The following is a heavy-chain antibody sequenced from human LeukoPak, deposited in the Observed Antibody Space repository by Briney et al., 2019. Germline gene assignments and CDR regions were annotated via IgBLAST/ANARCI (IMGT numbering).Heavy chain of an antibody. Sequence: PSETLSLTCAVSGYSITSGYYWGWIRQPPGTGLEWIGSMYHSGSTYYSPSLKSRVTISVDTSKNQLSLKLSSVTAADTAVYYCARMASSTWFGGGFENWFDPWGQGTLVTVSS. J-gene: IGHJ5*02. CDR3: ARMASSTWFGGGFENWFDP. V-gene: IGHV4-38-2*01. D-gene: IGHD3-10*01. CDR1: GYSITSGYY. CDR2: MYHSGST.